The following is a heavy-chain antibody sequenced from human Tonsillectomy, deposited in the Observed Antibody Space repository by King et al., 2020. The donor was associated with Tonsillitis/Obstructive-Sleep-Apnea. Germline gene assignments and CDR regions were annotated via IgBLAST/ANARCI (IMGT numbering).Heavy chain of an antibody. CDR2: IFYSGST. CDR3: ARDHCSSTSCYGNYYYMDV. V-gene: IGHV4-59*01. J-gene: IGHJ6*03. Sequence: VQLQESGPGLVKPSETLSLTCTVSGGSISIYYWSGILQPPGKGLEWIGYIFYSGSTNYNPSLKSRVTKSVDTSKNQFSLKLSSVTAADTAVYYCARDHCSSTSCYGNYYYMDVWGKGTTVTVSS. D-gene: IGHD2-2*01. CDR1: GGSISIYY.